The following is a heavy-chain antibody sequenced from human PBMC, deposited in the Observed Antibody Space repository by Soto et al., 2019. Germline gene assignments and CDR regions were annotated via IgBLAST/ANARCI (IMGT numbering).Heavy chain of an antibody. CDR3: AREIVTAGGNNYFDP. Sequence: PSEPRSLPSPVCADSIRRCSWRCSRQTPGKGLEWIGYIYYSGSTNYNPSLKSRVTISVDASKNQFSLKLSPVTAADTAVYFCAREIVTAGGNNYFDPWGPGNLVNGSA. D-gene: IGHD2-21*02. CDR1: ADSIRRCS. V-gene: IGHV4-59*12. J-gene: IGHJ5*02. CDR2: IYYSGST.